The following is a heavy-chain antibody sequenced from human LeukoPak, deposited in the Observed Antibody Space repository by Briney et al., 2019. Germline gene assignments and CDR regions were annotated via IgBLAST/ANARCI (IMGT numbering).Heavy chain of an antibody. CDR1: GFTFSSYS. V-gene: IGHV3-21*01. Sequence: GGGLRLSCAASGFTFSSYSRNWVRQAPGRGLEWVSSISSSRSERYYADSVKGRVTISRDSAQNSLYLHMKSLRAEDTAVYYCARDVWGQGTMVTVSS. J-gene: IGHJ3*01. CDR3: ARDV. CDR2: ISSSRSER.